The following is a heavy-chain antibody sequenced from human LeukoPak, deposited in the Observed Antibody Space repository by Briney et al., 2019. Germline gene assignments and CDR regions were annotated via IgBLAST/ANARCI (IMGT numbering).Heavy chain of an antibody. Sequence: GGSLRLSCAASGFSISSHSMNWVRQAPGKGLEWGSSISSNSKSTYYADSVKGRFTISRDNAKNSLFLQMNSLRAEDTAVYYCAKSIAASVDWFDPWGQGTLVTVSS. CDR1: GFSISSHS. D-gene: IGHD6-6*01. CDR3: AKSIAASVDWFDP. V-gene: IGHV3-21*01. CDR2: ISSNSKST. J-gene: IGHJ5*02.